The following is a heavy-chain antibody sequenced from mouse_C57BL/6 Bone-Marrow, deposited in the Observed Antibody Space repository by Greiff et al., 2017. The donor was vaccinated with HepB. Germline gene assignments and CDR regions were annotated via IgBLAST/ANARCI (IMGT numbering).Heavy chain of an antibody. CDR1: GFSLTSYA. J-gene: IGHJ3*01. D-gene: IGHD4-1*01. V-gene: IGHV2-9-1*01. Sequence: VQLKESGPGLVAPSQSLSITCTVSGFSLTSYAISWVRQPPGKGLEWLGVIWTGGGTNYNSALKSRLSISKDNSKSQVFLKMNSLQTDDTARYYCASMVTGANWDDWFAYWGQGTLVTVSA. CDR2: IWTGGGT. CDR3: ASMVTGANWDDWFAY.